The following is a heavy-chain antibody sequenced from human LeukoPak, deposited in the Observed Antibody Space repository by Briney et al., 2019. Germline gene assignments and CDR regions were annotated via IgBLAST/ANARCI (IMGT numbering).Heavy chain of an antibody. Sequence: GGSLRLSCAASGFIFRTYGMHWVRQAPGKGLEWVAVMSYDGSTKYYGDPVKGRFTISRDNSKNMLYLQMNSLRAEDTAVYYCAKDCGELLYGDAFDIWGQGAMVRVSS. CDR1: GFIFRTYG. J-gene: IGHJ3*02. CDR3: AKDCGELLYGDAFDI. CDR2: MSYDGSTK. D-gene: IGHD3-10*01. V-gene: IGHV3-30*18.